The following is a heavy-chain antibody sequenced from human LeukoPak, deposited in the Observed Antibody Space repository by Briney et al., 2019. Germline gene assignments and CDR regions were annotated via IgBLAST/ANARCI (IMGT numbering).Heavy chain of an antibody. Sequence: SETLSLTCTVSGGSISSYYWSWIRQPPGKGLEWIGYIYYSGSTNYNPSLKSRVTISVDTSKNQFSLKLSSVTAADTAVYYCARDRRWEYYDLAFDPWGQGTLVTVSS. CDR1: GGSISSYY. V-gene: IGHV4-59*01. D-gene: IGHD3-3*01. J-gene: IGHJ5*02. CDR3: ARDRRWEYYDLAFDP. CDR2: IYYSGST.